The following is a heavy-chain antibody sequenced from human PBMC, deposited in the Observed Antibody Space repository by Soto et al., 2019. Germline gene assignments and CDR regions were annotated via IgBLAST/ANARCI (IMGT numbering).Heavy chain of an antibody. V-gene: IGHV3-23*01. J-gene: IGHJ5*02. CDR2: VSNSGTST. CDR1: GFMFSGYA. CDR3: VKDLAASGWFDP. Sequence: EVQLLESGGGLAQPGESLTLSCAASGFMFSGYAMSWVRQAPGKGLEWVSAVSNSGTSTSYADSVKGRFTISRDNSKNTLYLQMSSLGAEDTAIYYCVKDLAASGWFDPWGQGTLVIFSS. D-gene: IGHD2-15*01.